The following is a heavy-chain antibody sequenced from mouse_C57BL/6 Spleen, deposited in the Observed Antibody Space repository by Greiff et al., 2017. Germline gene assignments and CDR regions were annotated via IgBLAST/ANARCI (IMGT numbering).Heavy chain of an antibody. CDR3: ARELLSSYYAMDY. CDR1: GYTFTSYG. V-gene: IGHV1-81*01. D-gene: IGHD2-12*01. CDR2: IYPRSGNT. Sequence: QVQLQQSGAELARPGASVKLSCKASGYTFTSYGISWVKQRTGQGLEWIGEIYPRSGNTYYNEKFKGKATLTADKASSTAYMELRSLTSEDSAVYFCARELLSSYYAMDYWGQGTSVTVSS. J-gene: IGHJ4*01.